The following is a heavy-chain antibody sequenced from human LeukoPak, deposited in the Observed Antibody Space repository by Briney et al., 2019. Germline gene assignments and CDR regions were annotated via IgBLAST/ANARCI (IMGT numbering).Heavy chain of an antibody. CDR3: TRVSATEGFDY. CDR2: ITSSGRTI. CDR1: GYTFSSYE. V-gene: IGHV3-48*03. Sequence: GGSLRLSCAASGYTFSSYEMNWVRQAPGKGREWVSYITSSGRTIYYADSVKGRFTISRDNAKNSLYLQMNGLRAQDTAIYYCTRVSATEGFDYWGQGTLVTVSS. J-gene: IGHJ4*02.